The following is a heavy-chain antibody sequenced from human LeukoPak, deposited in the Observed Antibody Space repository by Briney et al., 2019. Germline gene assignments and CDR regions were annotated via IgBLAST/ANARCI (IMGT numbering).Heavy chain of an antibody. D-gene: IGHD5-12*01. CDR1: GFTFDDYG. Sequence: GGSLRLSCAASGFTFDDYGMNWVRHAPGKGLEWVSGINWNGGNINYAESVKGRFTISRDNAKNSLYLQMNSLRADDTALYYCARGTVPTIKGYYHYYMDVWGKGTTVTISS. CDR2: INWNGGNI. CDR3: ARGTVPTIKGYYHYYMDV. V-gene: IGHV3-20*04. J-gene: IGHJ6*03.